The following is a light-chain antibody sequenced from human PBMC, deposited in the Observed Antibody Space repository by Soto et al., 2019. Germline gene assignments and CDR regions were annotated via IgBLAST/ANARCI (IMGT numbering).Light chain of an antibody. J-gene: IGLJ2*01. Sequence: SYELTQPPSVSVSPGQTATITCSGDKLGDKYASWYHQKPGQSPVLVIYQDKNRPSGIPERFSGSNSGHTATLTISGTQAMDEADYYCQAWDSTTVVFGGGTKVTVL. CDR3: QAWDSTTVV. V-gene: IGLV3-1*01. CDR1: KLGDKY. CDR2: QDK.